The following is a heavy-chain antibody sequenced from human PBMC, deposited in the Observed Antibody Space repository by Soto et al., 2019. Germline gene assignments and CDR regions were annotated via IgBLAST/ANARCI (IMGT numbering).Heavy chain of an antibody. Sequence: EVQLLESGGGLVQPGGSLRLSCAASGFTFNIYTMSWVRQAPGKGLEWVSGIGARGSDTYFPDSVKGRFTISRDNSMYMVYLQMNSLRAEDTAVYSCAKGGTYHIGDFDSWGQGTLVTVSS. CDR1: GFTFNIYT. D-gene: IGHD5-12*01. V-gene: IGHV3-23*01. CDR3: AKGGTYHIGDFDS. CDR2: IGARGSDT. J-gene: IGHJ4*02.